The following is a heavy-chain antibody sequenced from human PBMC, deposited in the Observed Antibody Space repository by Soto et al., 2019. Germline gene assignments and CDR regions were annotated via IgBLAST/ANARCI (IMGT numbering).Heavy chain of an antibody. Sequence: QVQLVQSGAEVKKPGASVKVSCKASGYTFTSYGISWVRQAPGQGLEWMGWISAYNGNTNYAQKLQGRVTMTTDTSTSTAYMELRSLRSDDTAVYYCARESYDILTGYDTSDESYYYYYGMDVWGQGTTVTVSS. CDR3: ARESYDILTGYDTSDESYYYYYGMDV. V-gene: IGHV1-18*01. J-gene: IGHJ6*02. D-gene: IGHD3-9*01. CDR2: ISAYNGNT. CDR1: GYTFTSYG.